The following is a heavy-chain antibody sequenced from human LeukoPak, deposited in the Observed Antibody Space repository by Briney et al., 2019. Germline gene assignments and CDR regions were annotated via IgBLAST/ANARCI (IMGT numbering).Heavy chain of an antibody. J-gene: IGHJ6*02. CDR2: IIPIFGIA. D-gene: IGHD4-11*01. CDR1: GGTLSSYA. CDR3: ARVPPARNDYSNYVDYYGMDV. V-gene: IGHV1-69*04. Sequence: GASVKVSCKASGGTLSSYAISWVRQGPGQGLEWMGRIIPIFGIANYAQKFQGRVAITADKPTSTAYMELSSLRSEDTAVYYCARVPPARNDYSNYVDYYGMDVWGQGTTVTVSS.